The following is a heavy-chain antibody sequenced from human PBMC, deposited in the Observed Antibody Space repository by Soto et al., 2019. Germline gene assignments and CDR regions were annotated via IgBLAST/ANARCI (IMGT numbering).Heavy chain of an antibody. CDR3: ARVGSDYYDSSGPFDY. CDR1: GFTFSRSG. D-gene: IGHD3-22*01. CDR2: IYSGGST. V-gene: IGHV3-NL1*01. Sequence: GGSLRLSCAASGFTFSRSGMHWVRQAPGKGLEWVAVIYSGGSTYYADSVKGRFTISRDNSKNTLYLQMNSLRAEDTAVYYCARVGSDYYDSSGPFDYWGQGTLVTVSS. J-gene: IGHJ4*02.